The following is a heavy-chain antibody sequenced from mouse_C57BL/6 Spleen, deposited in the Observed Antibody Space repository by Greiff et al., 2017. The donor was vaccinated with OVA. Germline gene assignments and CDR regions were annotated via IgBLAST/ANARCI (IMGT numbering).Heavy chain of an antibody. CDR1: GYTFTNYW. D-gene: IGHD1-1*01. Sequence: VQLQQSGAELVRPGTSVKMSCKASGYTFTNYWIGWAKQRPGHGLEWIGDIYPGGGYTNYNEKFKGKATLTADKSSSTAYMQFSSLTSEDSAIYYCARAITTGGYYFDYWGQGTTLTVSS. J-gene: IGHJ2*01. CDR3: ARAITTGGYYFDY. V-gene: IGHV1-63*01. CDR2: IYPGGGYT.